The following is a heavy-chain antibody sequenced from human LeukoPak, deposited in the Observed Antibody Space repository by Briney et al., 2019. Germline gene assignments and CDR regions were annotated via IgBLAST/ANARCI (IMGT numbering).Heavy chain of an antibody. D-gene: IGHD1-1*01. CDR3: ASTSGPKGY. Sequence: GGSLRLSCAASGFTFSSYEMNWVRQAPGKGLEWVSYISSSGSTIYYADSVKGRFTISRDNAKNSLYLQMNSLRAEDTAVNYCASTSGPKGYWGQGTLVTVSS. J-gene: IGHJ4*02. CDR2: ISSSGSTI. V-gene: IGHV3-48*03. CDR1: GFTFSSYE.